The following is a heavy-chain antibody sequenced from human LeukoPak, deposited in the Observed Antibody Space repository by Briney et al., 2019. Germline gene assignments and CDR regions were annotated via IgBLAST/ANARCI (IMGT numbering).Heavy chain of an antibody. J-gene: IGHJ4*02. CDR1: GYTFTGYY. Sequence: ASVKVSCKASGYTFTGYYMHWVRQAPGQGLEWMGWINPNSGGTNYAQKFQGRDTMTRDTSISTAYMELSRLRSDDTAVYYCARSLAVAGTSDSCTDYWGQGTLVTVSS. CDR2: INPNSGGT. V-gene: IGHV1-2*02. CDR3: ARSLAVAGTSDSCTDY. D-gene: IGHD6-19*01.